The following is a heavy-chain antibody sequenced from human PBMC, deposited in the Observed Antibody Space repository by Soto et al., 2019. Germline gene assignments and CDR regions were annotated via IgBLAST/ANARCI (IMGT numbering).Heavy chain of an antibody. CDR2: IIPIFGTA. CDR3: ARGRMKYSSSGPYYYGMDV. Sequence: GASVKVSCKASGGTFSSYAISWVRQAPGQGLEWMGGIIPIFGTANYAQKFQGRVTITADESTSTAYMELSSPRSEDTAVYYCARGRMKYSSSGPYYYGMDVWGQGTTVTVSS. J-gene: IGHJ6*02. D-gene: IGHD6-6*01. V-gene: IGHV1-69*13. CDR1: GGTFSSYA.